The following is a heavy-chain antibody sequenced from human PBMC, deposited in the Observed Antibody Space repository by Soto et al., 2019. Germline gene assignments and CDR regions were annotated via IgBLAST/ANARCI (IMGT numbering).Heavy chain of an antibody. Sequence: QVQLQESGPGLVKPSETLSLTCTVSGGSISSYYWSWIRQPAGKGLEWIGRIYTSGSTNYNPSLKSRVTLSVDTSKDLSSLRLGSVTGADTAVDYCAQPPGGYSGGSWFAPGGPGTLVTFSS. V-gene: IGHV4-4*07. CDR1: GGSISSYY. D-gene: IGHD2-21*01. J-gene: IGHJ5*02. CDR3: AQPPGGYSGGSWFAP. CDR2: IYTSGST.